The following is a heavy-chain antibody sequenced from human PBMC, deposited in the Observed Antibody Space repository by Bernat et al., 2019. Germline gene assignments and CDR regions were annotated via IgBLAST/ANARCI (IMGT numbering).Heavy chain of an antibody. CDR1: GFTLSTYA. J-gene: IGHJ4*02. D-gene: IGHD5-18*01. CDR3: ARDKGYGSSAGSLGY. CDR2: ISYDGFDK. V-gene: IGHV3-30-3*01. Sequence: QVQLVESGGGVVQPGRSLRLSCAASGFTLSTYAMHWVRQAPGKGLEWVAVISYDGFDKCYADSVKGRFTISRDNSKNTLFLQMNSLRPEDTAVYYCARDKGYGSSAGSLGYWGQGTLVTVSS.